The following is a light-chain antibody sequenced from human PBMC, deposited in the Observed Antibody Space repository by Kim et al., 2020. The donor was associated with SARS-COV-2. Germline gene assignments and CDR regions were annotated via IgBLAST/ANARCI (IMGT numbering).Light chain of an antibody. V-gene: IGKV3-20*01. CDR1: QSVSSNY. CDR3: QQFAGTPRT. CDR2: GAS. Sequence: EIVLTQSPGTLSLSPGDRATLSCRASQSVSSNYLLWYQQKPGQAPRLLIYGASRRATGIPDRFSGSGSGTDFTLTISRLEPEDFAVYYCQQFAGTPRTFGQGTKVDIK. J-gene: IGKJ1*01.